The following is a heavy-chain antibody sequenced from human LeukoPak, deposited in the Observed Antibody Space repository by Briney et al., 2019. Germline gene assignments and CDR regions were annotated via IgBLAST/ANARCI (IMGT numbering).Heavy chain of an antibody. D-gene: IGHD4-17*01. CDR2: VSGSGDNT. CDR3: AKSMSTVTYFDG. V-gene: IGHV3-23*01. CDR1: GFTFSSHG. J-gene: IGHJ4*01. Sequence: PGGTLRLSCAASGFTFSSHGMSWVRQVPGKGLEWASAVSGSGDNTNYADSVKGRFTISRDNSKNTVYLQMNSLRAEDAAVYYCAKSMSTVTYFDGWGQGTLVTVSS.